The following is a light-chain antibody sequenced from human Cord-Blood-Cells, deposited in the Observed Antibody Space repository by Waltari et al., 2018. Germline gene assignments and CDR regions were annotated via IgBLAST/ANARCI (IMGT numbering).Light chain of an antibody. CDR1: SSDVGCYNL. CDR2: EGR. CDR3: CSYAGSSTWV. Sequence: QSALTQPASVSGSPGQAITNPCTGTSSDVGCYNLVSWYQQHPGKAPKLMIYEGRKRPSGVSNRFSGSKSGNTASLTISGLQAEDEADYYCCSYAGSSTWVFGGGTKLTVL. V-gene: IGLV2-23*01. J-gene: IGLJ3*02.